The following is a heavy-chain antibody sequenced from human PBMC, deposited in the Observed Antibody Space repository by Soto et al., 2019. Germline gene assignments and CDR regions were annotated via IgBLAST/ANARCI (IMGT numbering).Heavy chain of an antibody. J-gene: IGHJ6*02. CDR3: ARGGIAFYHGMDV. Sequence: PGGSLRLSCAAPGLTVNTNYFTWVRQTPGQGLEWVSAIYSDGSTYYADSLQGRSTISRDNSKNAVILQINSVRAEDTAVYYCARGGIAFYHGMDVWGQGITVTVSS. V-gene: IGHV3-53*01. D-gene: IGHD2-21*01. CDR2: IYSDGST. CDR1: GLTVNTNY.